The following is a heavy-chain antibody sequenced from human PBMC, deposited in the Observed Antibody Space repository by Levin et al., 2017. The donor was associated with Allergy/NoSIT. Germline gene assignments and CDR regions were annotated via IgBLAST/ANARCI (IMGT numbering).Heavy chain of an antibody. CDR1: GYPFTSYD. V-gene: IGHV1-8*01. J-gene: IGHJ4*02. Sequence: GESLKISCKASGYPFTSYDINWVRQAPGQGLEWMGWMNPISGNSGYAQKFQGRVTMAGDTSISTSYMELSSLIFEDTAVYYCARGHRATGGQKGYQYYFDYWGQGALVTVSS. CDR3: ARGHRATGGQKGYQYYFDY. CDR2: MNPISGNS. D-gene: IGHD2-15*01.